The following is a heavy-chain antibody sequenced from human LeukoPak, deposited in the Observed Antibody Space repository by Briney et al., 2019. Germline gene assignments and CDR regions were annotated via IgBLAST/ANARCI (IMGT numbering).Heavy chain of an antibody. D-gene: IGHD2-8*02. CDR2: IKQDGSEK. V-gene: IGHV3-7*01. J-gene: IGHJ4*02. CDR3: ATGDYFDY. Sequence: QPGGSLRLSCAASGFTFSGYWMSWVRQAPGKGLEWAANIKQDGSEKYYVDSVKGRFTISRDNAKNSLYLQMNSLRAEDTAVYYCATGDYFDYWGQGTLVTVSS. CDR1: GFTFSGYW.